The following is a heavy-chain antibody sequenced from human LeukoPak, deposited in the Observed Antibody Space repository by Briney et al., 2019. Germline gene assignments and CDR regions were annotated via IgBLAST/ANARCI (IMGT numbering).Heavy chain of an antibody. CDR2: IYYSGST. V-gene: IGHV4-39*07. J-gene: IGHJ4*02. Sequence: SETLSLTCTVSGGSISSSSYYWGWIRQPPGKGLEWIGSIYYSGSTYYNPSLKSRVTISVDTSKNQFSLKLSSVTAADTAVYYCARTHKTSQWLVAFGYWGQGTQVSVSS. CDR1: GGSISSSSYY. D-gene: IGHD6-19*01. CDR3: ARTHKTSQWLVAFGY.